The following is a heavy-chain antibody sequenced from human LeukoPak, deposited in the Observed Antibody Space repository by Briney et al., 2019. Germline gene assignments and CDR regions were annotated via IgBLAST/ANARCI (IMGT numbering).Heavy chain of an antibody. CDR2: IIPIFGTA. J-gene: IGHJ4*02. CDR1: GGTFSSYA. CDR3: ARDAEHCSSTSCYRGYFDY. V-gene: IGHV1-69*05. Sequence: ASVKVSCKASGGTFSSYAISWVRQAPGQGREWMGGIIPIFGTANYAQKFQGRVTITTDESTSTAYMELSSLRSEDTAVYYCARDAEHCSSTSCYRGYFDYWAREPWSPSPQ. D-gene: IGHD2-2*02.